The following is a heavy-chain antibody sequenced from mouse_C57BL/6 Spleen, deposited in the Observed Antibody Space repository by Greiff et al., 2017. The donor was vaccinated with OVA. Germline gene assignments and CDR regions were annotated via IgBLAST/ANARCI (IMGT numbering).Heavy chain of an antibody. J-gene: IGHJ1*03. CDR2: IYPGSGNT. CDR3: ARTLYYGSSPSYWYFDV. V-gene: IGHV1-66*01. D-gene: IGHD1-1*01. Sequence: QVHVKQSGPELVKPGASVKISCKASGYSFTSYYIHWVKQRPGQGLEWIGWIYPGSGNTKYNEKFKGKATLTADTSSSTAYMQLSSLTSEDSAVYYCARTLYYGSSPSYWYFDVWGTGTTVTVSS. CDR1: GYSFTSYY.